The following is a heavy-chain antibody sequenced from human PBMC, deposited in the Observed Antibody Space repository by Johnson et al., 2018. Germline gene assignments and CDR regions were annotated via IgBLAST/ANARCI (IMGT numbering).Heavy chain of an antibody. Sequence: QVQLQESGPGLVKPSQTLSLTCVVSGGSITNGSYYWSWIRQPAGKGLEWIGRIYISGSTNYNPSLKGRVTISVDTSKNQFSLKLSSVTAADTAVYYCAKEIEENWKNGKYYWYYMDVWGKGTSVTVSS. V-gene: IGHV4-61*02. J-gene: IGHJ6*03. CDR1: GGSITNGSYY. CDR3: AKEIEENWKNGKYYWYYMDV. CDR2: IYISGST. D-gene: IGHD1/OR15-1a*01.